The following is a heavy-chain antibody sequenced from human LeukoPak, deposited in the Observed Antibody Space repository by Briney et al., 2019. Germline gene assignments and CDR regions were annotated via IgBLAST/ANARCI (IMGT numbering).Heavy chain of an antibody. D-gene: IGHD3-22*01. V-gene: IGHV1-18*01. CDR2: ISAYNGNT. J-gene: IGHJ4*02. Sequence: ASVKVSCKASGYTFTSYGISWVRQAPGQGLEWMGWISAYNGNTNYAQKLQGRVTMTRDTSISTAYMELSRLRSDDTAVYYCARVRPDSSGYYLNYWGQGTLVTVSS. CDR1: GYTFTSYG. CDR3: ARVRPDSSGYYLNY.